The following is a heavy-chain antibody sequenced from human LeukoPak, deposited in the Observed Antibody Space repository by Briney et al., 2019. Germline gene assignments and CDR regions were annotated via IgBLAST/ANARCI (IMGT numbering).Heavy chain of an antibody. V-gene: IGHV1-3*01. J-gene: IGHJ4*02. CDR2: INVGNGNS. Sequence: ASVKVSCKASGYTFTTYGVYWVRQAPGQRFEWMGWINVGNGNSGNSQKFQGRVTITRDTSANTVYMELSSLRSEDTAVYYCARDRGELRYFDYWGQGTLVTVSS. D-gene: IGHD1-7*01. CDR1: GYTFTTYG. CDR3: ARDRGELRYFDY.